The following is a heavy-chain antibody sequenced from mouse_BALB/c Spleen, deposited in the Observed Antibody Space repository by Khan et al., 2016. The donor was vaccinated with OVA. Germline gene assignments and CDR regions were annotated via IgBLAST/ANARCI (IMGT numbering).Heavy chain of an antibody. Sequence: VQLQESGPELVKPGTLVKISCKASGYTFTSYDINWVKQRPGQGLEWIGRIYPGDGSTNYNEKLKGKTTLTADKSYSTVYMQLSSLTSANSAVYFCSREGIRGVALDYWGQGTSVTVAS. V-gene: IGHV1S56*01. CDR2: IYPGDGST. D-gene: IGHD1-1*01. CDR1: GYTFTSYD. CDR3: SREGIRGVALDY. J-gene: IGHJ4*01.